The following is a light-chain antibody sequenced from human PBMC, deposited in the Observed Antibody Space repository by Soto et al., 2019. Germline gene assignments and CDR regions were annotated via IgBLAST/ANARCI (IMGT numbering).Light chain of an antibody. V-gene: IGKV3-20*01. CDR2: GAS. CDR1: QSVSSRS. J-gene: IGKJ1*01. CDR3: QEYIQWPPGM. Sequence: EIVLTQSPGTLSLSPGESATLSCRASQSVSSRSLAWYQQKPGQAPRLLIYGASSRATGIPDRFSGSGSGTDFTLAISRLEPEDFAVYYCQEYIQWPPGMFGPGTTVDIK.